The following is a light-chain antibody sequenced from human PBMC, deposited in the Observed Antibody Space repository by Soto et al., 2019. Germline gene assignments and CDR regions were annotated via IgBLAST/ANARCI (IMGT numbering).Light chain of an antibody. Sequence: DIQMTQSPSTLSASVGDRVTITCRASQTISSSLAWYQQKPGKAPKVLIYKASSLESGVPSRFGGSGSGTEFTLTTSSLQPDDFATYYCQLYNSYSWTFGQGTKVEIK. J-gene: IGKJ1*01. CDR1: QTISSS. CDR3: QLYNSYSWT. V-gene: IGKV1-5*03. CDR2: KAS.